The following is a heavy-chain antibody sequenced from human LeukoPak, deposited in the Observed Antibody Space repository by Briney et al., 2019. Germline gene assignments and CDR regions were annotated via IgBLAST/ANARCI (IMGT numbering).Heavy chain of an antibody. J-gene: IGHJ4*02. CDR2: IYYSGST. D-gene: IGHD5-24*01. V-gene: IGHV4-59*01. CDR3: ARVGDGYNSLVYFDY. CDR1: GASISSYY. Sequence: SETLSLTCTVSGASISSYYWNWIRQPPGKGLEWIGYIYYSGSTNYNPSLKSRVTISVATSKNQFSLKLSSVTAADTAVYYCARVGDGYNSLVYFDYWGQGTLVTVSS.